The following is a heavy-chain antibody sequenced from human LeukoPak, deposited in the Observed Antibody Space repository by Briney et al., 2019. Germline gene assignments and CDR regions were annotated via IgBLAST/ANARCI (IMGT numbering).Heavy chain of an antibody. CDR3: ARSSPDIVVVPAAQVPYYYYYMDV. J-gene: IGHJ6*03. Sequence: SVKVSCKASGGTFSSYAISWVRQAPGQGLEWMGGTIPIFGTANYAQKFQGRVTITADESTSTAYMELSSLRSEDTAVYYCARSSPDIVVVPAAQVPYYYYYMDVWGKGTTVTVSS. CDR2: TIPIFGTA. CDR1: GGTFSSYA. V-gene: IGHV1-69*13. D-gene: IGHD2-2*01.